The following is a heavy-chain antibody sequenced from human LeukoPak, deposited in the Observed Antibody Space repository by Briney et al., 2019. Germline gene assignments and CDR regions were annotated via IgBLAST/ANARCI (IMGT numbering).Heavy chain of an antibody. CDR1: GGSISSYY. D-gene: IGHD3-10*01. Sequence: SETLSLTCTVSGGSISSYYWSWIRQPPGKGLEWIGYIYYSGSTNYNPSLKSRVTISVDTSKKECSLKMSSVTDADTAVYYSGSTNYNPSLKSRVTISVDTSKNQFSLKLSSVTAADTAVYYCARDYGGSGSYPYAFDIWGQGTMVTVSS. J-gene: IGHJ3*02. CDR3: GSTNYNPSLKSRVTISVDTSKNQFSLKLSSVTAADTAVYYCARDYGGSGSYPYAFDI. V-gene: IGHV4-59*08. CDR2: IYYSGST.